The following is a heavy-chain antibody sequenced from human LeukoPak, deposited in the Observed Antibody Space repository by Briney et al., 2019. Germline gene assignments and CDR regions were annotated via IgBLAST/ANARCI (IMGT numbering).Heavy chain of an antibody. CDR3: AHNLLVATIWAFDY. D-gene: IGHD5-12*01. Sequence: GGSLRLSCAASGLTFSSYGMHWVRQAPGKGLEWVAVISYDGSNKYYADSVKGRFTISRDNSKNTLYLQMNSLRAEDTAVYYCAHNLLVATIWAFDYWGQGTLVTVSS. CDR2: ISYDGSNK. CDR1: GLTFSSYG. V-gene: IGHV3-30*03. J-gene: IGHJ4*02.